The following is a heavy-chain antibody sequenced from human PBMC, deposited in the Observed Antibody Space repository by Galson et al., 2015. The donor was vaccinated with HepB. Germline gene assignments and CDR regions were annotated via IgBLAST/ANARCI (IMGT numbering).Heavy chain of an antibody. J-gene: IGHJ3*02. V-gene: IGHV4-34*01. CDR1: GGSFSGYY. CDR2: INHSGST. CDR3: ARGLLWFGSTGAFDI. D-gene: IGHD3-10*01. Sequence: LSLTCAVYGGSFSGYYWSWIRQPPGKGLEWIGEINHSGSTNYNPSLKSRVTISVDTSKNQFSLKLSTVTAADTAVYYCARGLLWFGSTGAFDIWGQGTMVTVSS.